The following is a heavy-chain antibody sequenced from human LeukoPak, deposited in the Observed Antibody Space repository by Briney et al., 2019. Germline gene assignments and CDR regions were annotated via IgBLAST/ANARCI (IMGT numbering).Heavy chain of an antibody. D-gene: IGHD5-18*01. CDR2: ISSSSSYI. CDR1: GFTFSSYS. J-gene: IGHJ3*02. Sequence: PGGSLRLSCAASGFTFSSYSMNWVRQAPGKGLEWVSSISSSSSYIYYADSVKGRFTISRDNAKNSLYLQMNSLRAEDTAVYYCARGGYRAPGAFDIWGQGTMVTVSS. V-gene: IGHV3-21*01. CDR3: ARGGYRAPGAFDI.